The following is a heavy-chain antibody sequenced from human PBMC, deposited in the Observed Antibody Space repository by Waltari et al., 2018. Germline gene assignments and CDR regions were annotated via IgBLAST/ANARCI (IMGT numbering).Heavy chain of an antibody. Sequence: DVRLSESGGGLAQHGGSLRLSCVASEFTLSNSPMSWVRQAPGKGLEWVSALVRSGFGTHYADSVKGRFAISRDNAKNTLYLQMNSLRAEDTAVYYCAKCEMYDSGWCAFFRYWGQGTLVTVSS. V-gene: IGHV3-23*01. J-gene: IGHJ4*02. CDR2: LVRSGFGT. D-gene: IGHD6-19*01. CDR1: EFTLSNSP. CDR3: AKCEMYDSGWCAFFRY.